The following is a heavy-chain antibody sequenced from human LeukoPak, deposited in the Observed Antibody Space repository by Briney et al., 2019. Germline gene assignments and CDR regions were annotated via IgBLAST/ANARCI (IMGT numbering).Heavy chain of an antibody. CDR2: IIQDGGEK. CDR3: ARDLAGPPQEAFDI. Sequence: GGSLRLSCAASGFTFSSYWMSWVRQAPGKGLEWGAHIIQDGGEKYYVDSVRGRFTISRDNSENSMFLQMNSLRAEDTAVYYCARDLAGPPQEAFDIWGQGTTVTVS. J-gene: IGHJ3*02. CDR1: GFTFSSYW. V-gene: IGHV3-7*01.